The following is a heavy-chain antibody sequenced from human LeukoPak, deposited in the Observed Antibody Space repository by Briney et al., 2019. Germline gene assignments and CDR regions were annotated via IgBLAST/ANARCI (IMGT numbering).Heavy chain of an antibody. CDR1: GGSIGSYY. D-gene: IGHD5-18*01. CDR2: IYYSGST. Sequence: PSETLSLTCTVSGGSIGSYYWSWIRQPPGKGLEWIGYIYYSGSTNYNPSLKSRVTISVDTSKNQFSLKLSSVTAADTAVYYCARARGYSYGYAPAPLDYWGQGTLVTVSS. CDR3: ARARGYSYGYAPAPLDY. J-gene: IGHJ4*02. V-gene: IGHV4-59*01.